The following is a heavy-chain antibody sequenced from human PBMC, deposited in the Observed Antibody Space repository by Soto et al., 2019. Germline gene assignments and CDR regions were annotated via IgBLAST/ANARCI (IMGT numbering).Heavy chain of an antibody. V-gene: IGHV3-30-3*01. CDR3: ANPIPKTGTTFGF. Sequence: GGSLRLSCAASGFTFSSYAMHWVRQAPGKGLEWVSVISDSGSDKFYADSVKGRFTISRDNSKDTLYLQINSLRAEDTAVYYCANPIPKTGTTFGFWGQGTLVTVSS. CDR1: GFTFSSYA. CDR2: ISDSGSDK. D-gene: IGHD1-1*01. J-gene: IGHJ4*02.